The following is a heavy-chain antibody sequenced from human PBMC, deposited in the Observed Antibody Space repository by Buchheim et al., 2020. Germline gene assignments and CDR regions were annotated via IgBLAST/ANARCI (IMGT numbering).Heavy chain of an antibody. Sequence: VQLQESGPGLVKPSETQSLTCSVSGDSLNSYYWCWIRQPPGQELVWFGYIFYSGSTYYRPSTRRRAFISVDTSRHLFSLRLRSVTAADTAVYYCARGRRNYSRGWFDPWGQGT. CDR1: GDSLNSYY. J-gene: IGHJ5*01. CDR2: IFYSGST. CDR3: ARGRRNYSRGWFDP. D-gene: IGHD6-13*01. V-gene: IGHV4-59*01.